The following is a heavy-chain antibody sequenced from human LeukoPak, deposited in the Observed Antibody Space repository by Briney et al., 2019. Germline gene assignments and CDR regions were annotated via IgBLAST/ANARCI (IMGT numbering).Heavy chain of an antibody. V-gene: IGHV1-2*02. J-gene: IGHJ6*03. Sequence: ASVKVSCKASGYTFIDYHIHWVRQAPGQGLEWMGWINPKSGDTKYAQKFQGRVTMTRDTSISTAYMDLSRLRSDDTAVYYCAKDAGTYYYMDVWGKGTTVTVSS. CDR3: AKDAGTYYYMDV. CDR2: INPKSGDT. CDR1: GYTFIDYH.